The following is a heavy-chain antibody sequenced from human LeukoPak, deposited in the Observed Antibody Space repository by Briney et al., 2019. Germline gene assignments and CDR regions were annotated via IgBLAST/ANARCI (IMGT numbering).Heavy chain of an antibody. CDR3: ARGVDKSGYHYFYFDT. CDR2: MNPNSANR. J-gene: IGHJ5*02. V-gene: IGHV1-8*01. D-gene: IGHD3-22*01. Sequence: GASVKVSCKTSEVTFTNHDINWVRQVPGQGLEWMAWMNPNSANRGYAQKFQGRITLTRDTSINTVYMELNSLRSEDTAVYFCARGVDKSGYHYFYFDTWGQGTLVTVSS. CDR1: EVTFTNHD.